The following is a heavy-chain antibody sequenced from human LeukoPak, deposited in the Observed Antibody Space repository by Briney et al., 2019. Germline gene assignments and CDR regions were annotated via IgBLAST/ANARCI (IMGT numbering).Heavy chain of an antibody. CDR1: GITFSSYG. J-gene: IGHJ6*03. D-gene: IGHD2-15*01. V-gene: IGHV3-23*01. CDR3: AKNGDRGAYCTGGTCYPYFYYYMDV. CDR2: ISSTGGTT. Sequence: GGTLRLSCAASGITFSSYGMSWVRQAPGKGLEWVSSISSTGGTTYYADSVKGRFTISRDNSKNTLYLQMNSLRAEDTAIYYCAKNGDRGAYCTGGTCYPYFYYYMDVWGKGTTVTVSS.